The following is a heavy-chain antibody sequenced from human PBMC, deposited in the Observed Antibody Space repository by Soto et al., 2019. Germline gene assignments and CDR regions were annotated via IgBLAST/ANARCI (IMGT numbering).Heavy chain of an antibody. Sequence: GGSLRLSCAASGFTFSTYGMHWVRQAPGKGLEWVAVIWYDGSNKYYADSVKGRFTISRDNSKNTLYLQMNSLRAEDTAVYYCARGGGTYGLYYFDYWGQGTLVTVSS. J-gene: IGHJ4*02. CDR3: ARGGGTYGLYYFDY. CDR2: IWYDGSNK. D-gene: IGHD3-10*01. CDR1: GFTFSTYG. V-gene: IGHV3-33*01.